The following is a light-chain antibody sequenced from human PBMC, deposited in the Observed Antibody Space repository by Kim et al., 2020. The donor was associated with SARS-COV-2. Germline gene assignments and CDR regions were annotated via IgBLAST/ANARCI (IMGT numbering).Light chain of an antibody. CDR2: DAS. J-gene: IGKJ5*01. V-gene: IGKV1-39*01. CDR3: QQTYRMPLT. Sequence: ASVGDRVTISCRATQSISTYLNWYQQKPGKAPELLIYDASSLQSGVPSRFSGSGSGTDFTLAISSLQPEDFATYFCQQTYRMPLTFGQGTRLEIK. CDR1: QSISTY.